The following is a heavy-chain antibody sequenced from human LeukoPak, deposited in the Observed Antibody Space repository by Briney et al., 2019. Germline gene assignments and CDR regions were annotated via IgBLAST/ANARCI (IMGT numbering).Heavy chain of an antibody. Sequence: SETLSLTCAVYGGSFSGYYWSWIRQPPGKGLEWIGEINHSGSTNYNPSLKSRVTISVDTSKNQFSLKLSSVTAADTAVYYCARVGYDYVWGSYPLDYWGQGTLVTVSS. D-gene: IGHD3-16*02. CDR2: INHSGST. CDR3: ARVGYDYVWGSYPLDY. J-gene: IGHJ4*02. CDR1: GGSFSGYY. V-gene: IGHV4-34*01.